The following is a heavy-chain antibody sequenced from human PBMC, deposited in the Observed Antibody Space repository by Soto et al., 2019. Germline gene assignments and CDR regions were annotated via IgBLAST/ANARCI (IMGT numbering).Heavy chain of an antibody. D-gene: IGHD6-13*01. V-gene: IGHV3-30*18. Sequence: QVQLVESGGGVVQPGGSLRLSCAASGFTFSRDGMHWVRQAPGKGLEWVAVISYDGSKKYYADSVKGRFTISRDNSKNTLYLQMNSLRAEDTAVYYCAKDRRSSWSYDYWGQGTLVTVSS. CDR3: AKDRRSSWSYDY. CDR2: ISYDGSKK. J-gene: IGHJ4*02. CDR1: GFTFSRDG.